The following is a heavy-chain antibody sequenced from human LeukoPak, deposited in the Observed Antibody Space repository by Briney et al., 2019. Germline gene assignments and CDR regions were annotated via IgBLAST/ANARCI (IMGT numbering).Heavy chain of an antibody. CDR2: INPNTGDT. CDR1: GYTFTGYY. CDR3: AVAPGDY. V-gene: IGHV1-2*02. J-gene: IGHJ4*02. Sequence: ASVRVSCKASGYTFTGYYMHWVRQAPGQGLEWMGWINPNTGDTNYAQKFQGRVTMTRDTSITTVYMEISRLTSDDTALFYCAVAPGDYWGQGTLVTVSS. D-gene: IGHD2-21*01.